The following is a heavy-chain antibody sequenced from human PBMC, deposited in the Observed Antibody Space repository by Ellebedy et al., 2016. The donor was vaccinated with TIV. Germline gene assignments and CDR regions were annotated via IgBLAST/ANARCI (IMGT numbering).Heavy chain of an antibody. D-gene: IGHD2-21*02. Sequence: AASVKVSCKASGGTFTSYGISWVRQAPGQGLEWMGWISAYNGNTNYAQKLQGRVTMTTDTSTSTAYMELRSLRSDDTAVYYCARYCGGDCYSGDFDYWGQGTLVTVSS. CDR3: ARYCGGDCYSGDFDY. V-gene: IGHV1-18*01. J-gene: IGHJ4*02. CDR1: GGTFTSYG. CDR2: ISAYNGNT.